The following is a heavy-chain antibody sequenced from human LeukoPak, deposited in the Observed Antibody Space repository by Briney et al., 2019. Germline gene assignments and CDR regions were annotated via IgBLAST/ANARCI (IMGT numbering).Heavy chain of an antibody. V-gene: IGHV4-59*08. CDR3: ARLPAEWFGELGDY. Sequence: SETLSLTCTVSGGSISSYYRSWIRQPPGKGLEWIGYIYYSGSTNYNPSLKSRVTISVDTSKNQFSLKLSSVTAADTAVYYCARLPAEWFGELGDYWGQGTLVTVSS. CDR1: GGSISSYY. CDR2: IYYSGST. D-gene: IGHD3-10*01. J-gene: IGHJ4*02.